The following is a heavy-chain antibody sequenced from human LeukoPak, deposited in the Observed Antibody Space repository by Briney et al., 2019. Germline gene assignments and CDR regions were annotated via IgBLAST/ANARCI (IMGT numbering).Heavy chain of an antibody. CDR1: GYSFTSYW. J-gene: IGHJ4*02. CDR3: ASGPLGIVATFED. Sequence: GESLRISCKGSGYSFTSYWISWGRQMPGKGLEWMGRIDPSDSYTNYRPSFQGHVTISADKSISTAYLQWSSLKASDTAMYYCASGPLGIVATFEDWGQGTLVTVSS. D-gene: IGHD5-12*01. V-gene: IGHV5-10-1*01. CDR2: IDPSDSYT.